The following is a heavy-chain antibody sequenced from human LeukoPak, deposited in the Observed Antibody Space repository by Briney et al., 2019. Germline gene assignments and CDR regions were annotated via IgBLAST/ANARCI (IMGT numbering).Heavy chain of an antibody. CDR2: IYYSGST. CDR3: ATLSGSYYRDLGY. Sequence: SETLSLTCTVSGASISSGDYYWSWIRQPPGKGLEWIGYIYYSGSTYYNPSLKSRVTISVDTSKNQFSLKLSSVTAADTAVYYCATLSGSYYRDLGYWGQGTLVTVSS. J-gene: IGHJ4*02. V-gene: IGHV4-30-4*08. CDR1: GASISSGDYY. D-gene: IGHD1-26*01.